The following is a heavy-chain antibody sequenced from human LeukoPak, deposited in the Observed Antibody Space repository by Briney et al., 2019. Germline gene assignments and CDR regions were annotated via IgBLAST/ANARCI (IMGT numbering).Heavy chain of an antibody. CDR3: ARGTRTTGTTWSRPDWFDP. CDR1: GFTFSSYS. D-gene: IGHD1-1*01. CDR2: ISSSSSYI. V-gene: IGHV3-21*01. Sequence: GGSLRLSCAASGFTFSSYSMNWVRQAPGKGLEWVSSISSSSSYIYYADSVKGRFTISRDNAKNSLYLQMNGLRAEDTAVYYCARGTRTTGTTWSRPDWFDPWGQGTLVTVSS. J-gene: IGHJ5*02.